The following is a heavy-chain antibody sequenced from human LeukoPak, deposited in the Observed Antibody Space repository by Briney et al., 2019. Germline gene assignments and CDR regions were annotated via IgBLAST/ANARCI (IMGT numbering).Heavy chain of an antibody. D-gene: IGHD6-6*01. J-gene: IGHJ6*03. V-gene: IGHV4-39*01. CDR2: IYYSGST. Sequence: SETLSLTCTVSGGSISSSSYYWGWIRQPPGKGLEWIGSIYYSGSTYYNPSLKSRVTISVDTSKNQFSLKLSSVTAADTAVYYCARVGPGSSFSYYYYYYYMDVWGKGTTVTVSS. CDR3: ARVGPGSSFSYYYYYYYMDV. CDR1: GGSISSSSYY.